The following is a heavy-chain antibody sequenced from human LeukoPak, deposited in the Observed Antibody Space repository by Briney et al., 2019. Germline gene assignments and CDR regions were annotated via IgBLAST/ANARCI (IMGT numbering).Heavy chain of an antibody. CDR1: GYTFTSYD. CDR3: AKDSSGYYYPNWFDP. CDR2: MNPNSGNT. D-gene: IGHD3-22*01. V-gene: IGHV1-8*03. J-gene: IGHJ5*02. Sequence: ASVKVSCKASGYTFTSYDINWVRQATGQGLEWMGWMNPNSGNTGYAQKFQGRVTITRNTSISTAYMELSSLRSEDTAVYYCAKDSSGYYYPNWFDPWGQGTLVTVSS.